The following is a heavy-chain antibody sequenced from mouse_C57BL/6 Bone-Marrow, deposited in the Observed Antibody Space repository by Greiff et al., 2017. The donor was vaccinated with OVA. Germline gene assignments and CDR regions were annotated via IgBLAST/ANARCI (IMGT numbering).Heavy chain of an antibody. Sequence: VQRVESGAELARPGASVKLSCKASGYTFTSYGISWVKQRTGQGLEWIGEIYPRSGNTYYNEKFKGKATLTADKSSSTAYMELRSLTSEDSAVYYCARSTGRDYFDYWGQGTTLTVSS. J-gene: IGHJ2*01. CDR1: GYTFTSYG. CDR2: IYPRSGNT. D-gene: IGHD4-1*02. V-gene: IGHV1-81*01. CDR3: ARSTGRDYFDY.